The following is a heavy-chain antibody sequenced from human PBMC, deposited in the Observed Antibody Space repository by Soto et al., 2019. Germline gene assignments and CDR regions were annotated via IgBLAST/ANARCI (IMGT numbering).Heavy chain of an antibody. CDR3: ARGELVPSFDY. J-gene: IGHJ4*02. CDR1: GGSISSGGYY. V-gene: IGHV4-31*03. Sequence: QVQLQESGPGLVKPSQTLSLTCTVSGGSISSGGYYWSWIRQHPGKGLEWIGYIYYSGSTYYNPSLNSRVTISVDTSKNQFSLKLSAVTAADTAVYYCARGELVPSFDYWGQGTLVTVSS. CDR2: IYYSGST. D-gene: IGHD6-6*01.